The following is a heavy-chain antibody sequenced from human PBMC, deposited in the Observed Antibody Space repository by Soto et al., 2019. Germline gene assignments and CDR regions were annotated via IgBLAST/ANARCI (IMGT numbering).Heavy chain of an antibody. CDR1: GYTFTSYD. Sequence: GASVKVSCKASGYTFTSYDINCVRQATGQGLEWMGWMNPNSGNTGYAQKFQGRVTMTRNTSISTAYMELSSLRSEDTAVYYCAHGYDSSGYPDAFDIWGQGTMVTVS. CDR2: MNPNSGNT. J-gene: IGHJ3*02. D-gene: IGHD3-22*01. CDR3: AHGYDSSGYPDAFDI. V-gene: IGHV1-8*01.